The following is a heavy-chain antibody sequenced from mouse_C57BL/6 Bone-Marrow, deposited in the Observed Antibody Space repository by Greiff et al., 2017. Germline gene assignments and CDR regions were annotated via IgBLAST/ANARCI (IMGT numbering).Heavy chain of an antibody. D-gene: IGHD1-1*01. CDR2: INPYNGGT. Sequence: EVQLQQSGPVLVKPGASVKMSCKASGYTFTDYYMNWVKQSHGKSLEWIGVINPYNGGTSYNQKFKGKATLTVDTSSSTAYMELNSLTSEDSAVYYCARNGYYYGSSGYWGQGTTLTVSS. J-gene: IGHJ2*01. CDR3: ARNGYYYGSSGY. V-gene: IGHV1-19*01. CDR1: GYTFTDYY.